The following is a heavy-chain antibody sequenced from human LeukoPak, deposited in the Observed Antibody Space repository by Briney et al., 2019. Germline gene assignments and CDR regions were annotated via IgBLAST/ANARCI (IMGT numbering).Heavy chain of an antibody. D-gene: IGHD3/OR15-3a*01. CDR2: IYSGGST. Sequence: GSLRLSCAASGFTVSSNYMSWVRQAPGKGLEWVSVIYSGGSTYYADSVKGRFTISRDNSKNTLYLQMNSLRAEDTAVYYCAREGLDYLRAFDIWGQGTMVTVSS. CDR1: GFTVSSNY. J-gene: IGHJ3*02. V-gene: IGHV3-53*01. CDR3: AREGLDYLRAFDI.